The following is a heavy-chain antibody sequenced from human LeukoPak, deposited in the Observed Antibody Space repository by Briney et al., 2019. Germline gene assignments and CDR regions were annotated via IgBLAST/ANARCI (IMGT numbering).Heavy chain of an antibody. D-gene: IGHD2-15*01. Sequence: ASVKVSCKTSGYTFTSYDMHWVRQAPGQGLEWMGIINPSGGSTSYAQKFQGRVTMTRDMSTSTVYMELSSLRSEDTAVYYCARAGRYCSGGSCYSLDYWGQGTLVTVSS. CDR3: ARAGRYCSGGSCYSLDY. V-gene: IGHV1-46*01. CDR2: INPSGGST. J-gene: IGHJ4*02. CDR1: GYTFTSYD.